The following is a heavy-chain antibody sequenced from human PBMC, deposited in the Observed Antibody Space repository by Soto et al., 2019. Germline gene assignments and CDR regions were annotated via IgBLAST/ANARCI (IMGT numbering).Heavy chain of an antibody. CDR2: ISYDGSNK. CDR3: AREEYSRIHFDY. Sequence: QVQLAESGGGVVQPGRSLRLSCAASGFTFSSYAMHWVRQAPGKGMEWVAVISYDGSNKYYADSVKGRFTISRDNSKNTLYLEMNSLRAEDTAVYYCAREEYSRIHFDYWGQGTLVTVSS. V-gene: IGHV3-30-3*01. D-gene: IGHD5-18*01. CDR1: GFTFSSYA. J-gene: IGHJ4*02.